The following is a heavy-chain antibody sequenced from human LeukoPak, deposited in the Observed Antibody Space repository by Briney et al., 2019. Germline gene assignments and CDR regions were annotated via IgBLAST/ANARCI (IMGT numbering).Heavy chain of an antibody. CDR3: ARGRDGYQYYYYGMDV. CDR1: GGTFSSYA. J-gene: IGHJ6*02. V-gene: IGHV1-69*13. D-gene: IGHD5-24*01. Sequence: APVKVSCKASGGTFSSYAISWVRQAPGQGLEWMGGIIPIFGTANYAQKFQGRVTITADESTSTAYMGLSSLRSEDTAVYYCARGRDGYQYYYYGMDVWGQGTTVTVSS. CDR2: IIPIFGTA.